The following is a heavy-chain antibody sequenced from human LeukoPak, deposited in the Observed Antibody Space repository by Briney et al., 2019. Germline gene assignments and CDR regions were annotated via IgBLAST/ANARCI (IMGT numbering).Heavy chain of an antibody. CDR1: GGSISGYY. V-gene: IGHV4-59*01. Sequence: SETLSLTCTVTGGSISGYYWNWIRQPPGGGLEWIGYIYYDGNTNYSPSVKSQVTISVDMSKNQVSLRLSSVTADDTAIYYCARDQGISSDLDAFDIWGQGTIVTVSS. D-gene: IGHD3-10*01. CDR3: ARDQGISSDLDAFDI. CDR2: IYYDGNT. J-gene: IGHJ3*02.